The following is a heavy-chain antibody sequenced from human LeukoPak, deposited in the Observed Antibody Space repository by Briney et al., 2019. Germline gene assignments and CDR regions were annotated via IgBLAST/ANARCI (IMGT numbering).Heavy chain of an antibody. CDR1: GYTFTSYY. V-gene: IGHV1-46*01. J-gene: IGHJ6*03. CDR3: ATGYCSSTSCPSFYYYYYMDV. Sequence: ASVKVSCKASGYTFTSYYMHWVRQAPGQGLEWMGIINPSGGSTSYAQKFQGRVTMTRDTSTSTVYMELSSLRSEDTAVYYCATGYCSSTSCPSFYYYYYMDVWGKGITVTVSS. D-gene: IGHD2-2*01. CDR2: INPSGGST.